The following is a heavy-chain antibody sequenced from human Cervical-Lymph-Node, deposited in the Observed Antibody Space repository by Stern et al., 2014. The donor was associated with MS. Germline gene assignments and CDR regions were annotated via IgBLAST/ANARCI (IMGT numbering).Heavy chain of an antibody. CDR3: VRTWRENTFDS. CDR2: VSNTGTAI. D-gene: IGHD5-24*01. CDR1: GFNLRDYS. V-gene: IGHV3-48*02. Sequence: EVQLVESGGDLGQPGGSLRLSCAASGFNLRDYSMGWVRQAQGKGLEWVSFVSNTGTAIYYADSVKGRFTISRDMASNSVYLQMNSLRDEDTAVYFCVRTWRENTFDSWGQGILVTVSS. J-gene: IGHJ4*02.